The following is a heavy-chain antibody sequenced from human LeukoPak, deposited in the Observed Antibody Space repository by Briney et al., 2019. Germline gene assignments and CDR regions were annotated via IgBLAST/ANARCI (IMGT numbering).Heavy chain of an antibody. CDR2: IYYSGST. J-gene: IGHJ4*02. V-gene: IGHV4-59*01. Sequence: SGTLSLTCTVSGGSISSYYWSWIRQPPGKGLEWIGYIYYSGSTNYNPSLKSRVTISVGTSKNQFSLKLSSVTAADTAVYYCAGDTVAGFDYWGQGTLVTVTS. CDR1: GGSISSYY. CDR3: AGDTVAGFDY. D-gene: IGHD6-19*01.